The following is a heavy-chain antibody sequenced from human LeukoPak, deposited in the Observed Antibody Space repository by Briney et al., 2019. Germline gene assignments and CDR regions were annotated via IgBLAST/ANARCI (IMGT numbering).Heavy chain of an antibody. CDR3: ASPKGEIRDGYNYWGTFDY. J-gene: IGHJ4*02. D-gene: IGHD5-24*01. CDR2: IIPIFGTA. Sequence: ASVKASCTASGGTFSSYAISWVRQAPGQGLEWMGGIIPIFGTANYAQKFQGRVTITADESTSTAYMELSSLRSEDTAVYYCASPKGEIRDGYNYWGTFDYWGQGTLVTVSS. V-gene: IGHV1-69*13. CDR1: GGTFSSYA.